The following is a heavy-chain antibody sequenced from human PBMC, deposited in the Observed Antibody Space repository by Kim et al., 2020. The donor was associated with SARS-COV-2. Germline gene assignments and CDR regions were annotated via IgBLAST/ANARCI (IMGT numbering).Heavy chain of an antibody. Sequence: GGSLRLSCAASGFSFTTYAMAWVRQPPGKGLEWVSAVSGNGDSTYYADSVKGRFTISRDNSKTTVHLQLNRLRGDDTAVYYCAKFGQEYQLAYIGNWF. CDR2: VSGNGDST. CDR1: GFSFTTYA. CDR3: AKFGQEYQLAYIGNWF. D-gene: IGHD2-2*01. J-gene: IGHJ5*01. V-gene: IGHV3-23*01.